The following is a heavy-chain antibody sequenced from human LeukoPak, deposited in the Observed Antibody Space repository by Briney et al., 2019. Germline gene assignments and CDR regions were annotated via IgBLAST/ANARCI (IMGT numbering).Heavy chain of an antibody. CDR1: GYSISSGYY. CDR3: ARIGYSSSYPFFDY. J-gene: IGHJ4*02. D-gene: IGHD6-13*01. CDR2: IYHSGST. Sequence: SETLSLTCAVSGYSISSGYYWGWIRQPPGKGLEWIGSIYHSGSTYYNPSLKSRVTISVDTSKNQFSLKLSSVTAADTAVYYCARIGYSSSYPFFDYWDQGTLVTVSS. V-gene: IGHV4-38-2*01.